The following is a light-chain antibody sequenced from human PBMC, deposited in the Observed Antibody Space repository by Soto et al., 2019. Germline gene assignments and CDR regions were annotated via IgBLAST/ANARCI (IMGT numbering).Light chain of an antibody. CDR1: QGITDD. CDR3: QQDHSFPFT. CDR2: AAS. Sequence: ATQMTQSPSSLSATVGDRVTITCRASQGITDDLSWYQQKPGRAPKLLIYAASSSQNGVPPRFSGSGSGTDFILTTTSLQPEDFATYYCQQDHSFPFTFGGGTKVEIK. V-gene: IGKV1-6*01. J-gene: IGKJ4*01.